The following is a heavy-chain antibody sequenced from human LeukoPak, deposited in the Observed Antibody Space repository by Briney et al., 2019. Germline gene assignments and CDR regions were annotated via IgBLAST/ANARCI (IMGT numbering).Heavy chain of an antibody. J-gene: IGHJ3*01. CDR2: INSKADDGTT. V-gene: IGHV3-15*01. CDR3: TKTRTLGWAAFDV. Sequence: PGGSLRLSCAASGFTFSSYSMNWVRQAPGKGLEWVGRINSKADDGTTDYAAPVNGRFIISRDDSKNTLYLQMNSLKTEDTAVYYCTKTRTLGWAAFDVWGQGTMVTVSS. CDR1: GFTFSSYS. D-gene: IGHD2-2*03.